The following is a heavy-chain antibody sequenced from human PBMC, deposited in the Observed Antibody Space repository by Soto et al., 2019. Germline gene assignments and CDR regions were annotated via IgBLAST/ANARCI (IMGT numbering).Heavy chain of an antibody. Sequence: GGSLRLSCAASGFTVSSNYMSWVRQAPGKGLEWVSVIYSGGSTYYADSVKGRFTISRDNSKNTLYLQMNSLRAEDTAVYYCARDIVVVPAFYYYMDVWGKGTTVTVSS. D-gene: IGHD2-2*01. CDR3: ARDIVVVPAFYYYMDV. CDR2: IYSGGST. CDR1: GFTVSSNY. J-gene: IGHJ6*03. V-gene: IGHV3-66*01.